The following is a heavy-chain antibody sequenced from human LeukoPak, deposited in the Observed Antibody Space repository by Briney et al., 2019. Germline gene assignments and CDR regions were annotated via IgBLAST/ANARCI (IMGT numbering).Heavy chain of an antibody. D-gene: IGHD3-3*01. CDR3: ASTRYDFWSGYYPDYYGMDV. J-gene: IGHJ6*02. V-gene: IGHV3-53*01. CDR2: IYSGGST. Sequence: PGGSLRLSCAASGFTFSSYGMHWVRQAPGKGLEWVSVIYSGGSTYYADSVKGRFTISRDNSKNTLYLQMNSLRAEDTAVYYCASTRYDFWSGYYPDYYGMDVWGQGTTVTVSS. CDR1: GFTFSSYG.